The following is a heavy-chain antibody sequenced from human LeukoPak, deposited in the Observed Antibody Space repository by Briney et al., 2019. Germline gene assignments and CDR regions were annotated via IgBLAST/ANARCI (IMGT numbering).Heavy chain of an antibody. CDR3: ARDRRGYPNYLDY. V-gene: IGHV3-64*01. Sequence: GGSLRLSCAASGFTLSSYAMHWVRQAPGKGLEYVSAISSNGGSTYYANSVKGRFTISRDNSKNTVYLQMGSLRPEDMAVYYCARDRRGYPNYLDYWGQGTLVTVSS. CDR2: ISSNGGST. CDR1: GFTLSSYA. D-gene: IGHD5-12*01. J-gene: IGHJ4*02.